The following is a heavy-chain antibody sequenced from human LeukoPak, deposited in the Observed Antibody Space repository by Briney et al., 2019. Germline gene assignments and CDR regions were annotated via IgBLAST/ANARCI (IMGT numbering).Heavy chain of an antibody. V-gene: IGHV3-23*01. Sequence: PGGSLRLSCAASGFTFSSYAMSWVRQAPGKGLEWVSAISGSGGSTYYADSVKGRFTISRDNSKNTLYLQMNSLRAEDTAVYYCAKDLGMVRGVPEAFDIWGQGTMVTVSS. CDR2: ISGSGGST. D-gene: IGHD3-10*01. CDR1: GFTFSSYA. CDR3: AKDLGMVRGVPEAFDI. J-gene: IGHJ3*02.